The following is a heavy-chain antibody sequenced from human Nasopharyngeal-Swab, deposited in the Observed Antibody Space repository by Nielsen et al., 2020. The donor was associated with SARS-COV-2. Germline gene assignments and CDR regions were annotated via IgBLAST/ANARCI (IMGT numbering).Heavy chain of an antibody. Sequence: GGSLRLSCAASGFTFDDYAMHWVRQAPGKGLVWVSGISRNSGSIGYADSVKGRFTIPRDNAKNSLYLQMNSLMAEDTALYYCATLPAAMDETYMDVWGKGTTVTVYS. CDR3: ATLPAAMDETYMDV. D-gene: IGHD5-18*01. V-gene: IGHV3-9*01. J-gene: IGHJ6*03. CDR1: GFTFDDYA. CDR2: ISRNSGSI.